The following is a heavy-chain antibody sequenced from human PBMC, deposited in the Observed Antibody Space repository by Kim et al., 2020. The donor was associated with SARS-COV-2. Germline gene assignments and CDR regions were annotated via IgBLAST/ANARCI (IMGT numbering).Heavy chain of an antibody. V-gene: IGHV1-18*01. D-gene: IGHD3-10*01. Sequence: ASVKVSCKASGYTFTSYGISWVRQAPGQGLEWMGWISAYNGNTNYAQKLQGRVTMTTDTSTSTAYMELRRLRSDDTAVYYCARAPMVRGVIIKFDYWGQGTLVTVSS. CDR2: ISAYNGNT. CDR3: ARAPMVRGVIIKFDY. J-gene: IGHJ4*02. CDR1: GYTFTSYG.